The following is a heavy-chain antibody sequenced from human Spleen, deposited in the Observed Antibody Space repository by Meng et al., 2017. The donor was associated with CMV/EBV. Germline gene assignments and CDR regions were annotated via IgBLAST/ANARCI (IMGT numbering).Heavy chain of an antibody. D-gene: IGHD3-22*01. Sequence: GESLKISCATSGFTFSDHWMAWVRQAPGKGLEWVANIKQDGSEMFYADSVKGRFTIYRSNSKNSLSLQMNSLRAEDTAVYFCARDPPGLKYDSSGYYVYWGQGTLVTVSS. J-gene: IGHJ4*02. CDR2: IKQDGSEM. CDR3: ARDPPGLKYDSSGYYVY. V-gene: IGHV3-7*01. CDR1: GFTFSDHW.